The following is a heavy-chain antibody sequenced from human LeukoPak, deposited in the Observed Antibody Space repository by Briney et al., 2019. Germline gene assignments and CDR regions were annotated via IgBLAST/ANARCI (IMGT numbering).Heavy chain of an antibody. V-gene: IGHV3-30*18. D-gene: IGHD3-16*01. CDR3: AKEGGIADYYYYMDV. J-gene: IGHJ6*03. Sequence: GGSLRLSCAASGFTFSSHGMHWVRQAPGKGLEWVAVIGDTGRAKYYADSVKGRFTISRDNSKNTLYLQMNSLRAEDTAVYYCAKEGGIADYYYYMDVWGKGTTVTVSS. CDR2: IGDTGRAK. CDR1: GFTFSSHG.